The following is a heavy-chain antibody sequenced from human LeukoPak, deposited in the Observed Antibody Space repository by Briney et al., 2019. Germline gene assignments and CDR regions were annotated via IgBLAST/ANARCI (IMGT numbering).Heavy chain of an antibody. CDR3: ATGGSYYDLFDY. CDR2: FDPEDGET. V-gene: IGHV1-24*01. D-gene: IGHD1-26*01. J-gene: IGHJ4*02. CDR1: GYTLTELS. Sequence: GASVKVSCKVSGYTLTELSMHWVRQAPGKGLEWMGGFDPEDGETIYAQKFQGRVTMTEDTSTDTAYMELSSPRSEDTAVYYCATGGSYYDLFDYWGQGTLVTVSS.